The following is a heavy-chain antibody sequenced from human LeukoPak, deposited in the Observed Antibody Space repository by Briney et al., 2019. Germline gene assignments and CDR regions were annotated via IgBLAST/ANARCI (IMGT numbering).Heavy chain of an antibody. V-gene: IGHV3-30*18. CDR2: ISYDGSNK. D-gene: IGHD6-13*01. CDR3: AKALAAAVDY. CDR1: GFTFSGYG. Sequence: GRSLRLSCAASGFTFSGYGMHWVRQAPGKGLEWVAVISYDGSNKYYADSVKGRFTISRDNSKSTLYLQMNSLRAEDTAVYYCAKALAAAVDYWGQGTLVTVSS. J-gene: IGHJ4*02.